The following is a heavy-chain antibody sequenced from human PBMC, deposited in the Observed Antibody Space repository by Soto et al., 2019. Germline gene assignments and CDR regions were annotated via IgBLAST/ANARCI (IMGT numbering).Heavy chain of an antibody. CDR3: AREGERITIFGVVITNYFDY. CDR1: GGSISSYY. J-gene: IGHJ4*02. CDR2: IYTSGST. D-gene: IGHD3-3*01. Sequence: QVQLQESGPGLVKPSETLSLTCTVSGGSISSYYWSWIRQPAGKGLEWLGRIYTSGSTNYNPSLKSRVTMSVDTSKNQFSLMLSSVTAADAAVYYCAREGERITIFGVVITNYFDYWGQGTLVTVSS. V-gene: IGHV4-4*07.